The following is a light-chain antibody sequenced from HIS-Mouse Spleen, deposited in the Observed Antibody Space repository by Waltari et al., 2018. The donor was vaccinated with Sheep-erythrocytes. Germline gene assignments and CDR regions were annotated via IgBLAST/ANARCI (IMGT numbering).Light chain of an antibody. J-gene: IGKJ1*01. V-gene: IGKV3-15*01. CDR3: QQYNNWPET. CDR1: QSVSSN. Sequence: DIVMTQSPDSLAVSLGERATINCKSSQSVSSNLAWYQQKPGQAPRLLIYSASTRATGIPARFSGSGSGTEFTLTISSMQSEDFAVYYCQQYNNWPETFGQGTKVEIK. CDR2: SAS.